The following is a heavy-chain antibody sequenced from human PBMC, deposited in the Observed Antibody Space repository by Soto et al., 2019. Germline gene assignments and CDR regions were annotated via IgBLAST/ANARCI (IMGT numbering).Heavy chain of an antibody. D-gene: IGHD1-7*01. CDR1: GFTFSSYA. CDR2: ISYDGSNK. V-gene: IGHV3-30-3*01. Sequence: QVQLVESGGGVFQPGRSLRLSCAASGFTFSSYAMHWVRQAPGKGLEWGALISYDGSNKYYADSVKGRFTISRDNSKNTLYLQMNSLRPEDTAVYHCARDQGGTTLYYHGMDVWGQGTTVTVSS. J-gene: IGHJ6*02. CDR3: ARDQGGTTLYYHGMDV.